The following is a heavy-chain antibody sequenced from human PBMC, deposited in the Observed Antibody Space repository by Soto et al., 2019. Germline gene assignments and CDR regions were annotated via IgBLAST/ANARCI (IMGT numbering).Heavy chain of an antibody. D-gene: IGHD3-10*01. CDR2: IYYSGST. Sequence: QVQLQESGPGLVKPSETLSLTCTVSGGSISSYYWSWIRQPPGKGLEWIGYIYYSGSTNYNPSLNTQGTISVDTSKNQFSLKLNSMTAADTAVYFFARHNYGSGSTYVDYWGPGTLVTVSS. CDR3: ARHNYGSGSTYVDY. CDR1: GGSISSYY. J-gene: IGHJ4*02. V-gene: IGHV4-59*08.